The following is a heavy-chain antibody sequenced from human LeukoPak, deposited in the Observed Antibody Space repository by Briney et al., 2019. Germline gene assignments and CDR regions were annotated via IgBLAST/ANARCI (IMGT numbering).Heavy chain of an antibody. J-gene: IGHJ3*02. Sequence: GGSLRLSCAASGFTFSSYWMHWVRQAPGEGLVWVSRINSDGSSTSYADSVKGRFTISRDNAKNTLYLQMNSLRAEDTAVYYCASSPPAGAFDIWGQGTMVTVSS. V-gene: IGHV3-74*01. CDR1: GFTFSSYW. CDR3: ASSPPAGAFDI. CDR2: INSDGSST.